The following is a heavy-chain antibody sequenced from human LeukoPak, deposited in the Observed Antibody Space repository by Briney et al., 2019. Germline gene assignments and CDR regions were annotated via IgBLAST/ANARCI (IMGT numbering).Heavy chain of an antibody. CDR3: ARAAANYYYYMDV. V-gene: IGHV3-33*01. CDR2: IWYDGSNK. CDR1: GFTFSSYG. J-gene: IGHJ6*03. Sequence: GRSLRLSCAASGFTFSSYGMHWVRQAPGKGLEWVAVIWYDGSNKYYADSVKGRFTISRDNSKNTLYLQMNSLRAEDTAVYYCARAAANYYYYMDVWGKGTTVTVSS.